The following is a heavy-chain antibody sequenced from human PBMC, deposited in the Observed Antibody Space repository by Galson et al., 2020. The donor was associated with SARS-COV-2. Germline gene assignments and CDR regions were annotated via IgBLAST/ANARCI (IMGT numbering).Heavy chain of an antibody. V-gene: IGHV2-26*01. CDR3: ARMDYGSGSYYWFDP. D-gene: IGHD3-10*01. Sequence: SGPTLVKPTETLTLTCTVSGFSLSNARMGVSWIRQPPGKALEWLAHLFSNDEKSYSTSLQRRLTISKDTSKSQVVLTMTNMDPVDTATYYCARMDYGSGSYYWFDPWGQGTLVTVSS. CDR1: GFSLSNARMG. J-gene: IGHJ5*02. CDR2: LFSNDEK.